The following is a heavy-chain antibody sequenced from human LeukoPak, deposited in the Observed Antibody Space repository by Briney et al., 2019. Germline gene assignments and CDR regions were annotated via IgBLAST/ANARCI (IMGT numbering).Heavy chain of an antibody. CDR2: IYYSGST. D-gene: IGHD3-22*01. V-gene: IGHV4-30-4*01. CDR3: ARGRPYYDSSGYYYSYYYYGMDV. CDR1: GGSISSGDYY. Sequence: PSETLSLTCTVSGGSISSGDYYWSWIRQPPGKGLEWIGHIYYSGSTYYNPSLKSRVTISVDTSKNQFSLKLSSVTAADTAVYYCARGRPYYDSSGYYYSYYYYGMDVWGQGTTVTVSS. J-gene: IGHJ6*02.